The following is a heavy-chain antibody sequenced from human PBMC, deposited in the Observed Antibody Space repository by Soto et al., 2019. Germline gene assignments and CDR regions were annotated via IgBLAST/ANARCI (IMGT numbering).Heavy chain of an antibody. Sequence: GASVKVSCKASGGTFSSYTISWVRQAPGQGLEWMGRIIPILGIANYAQKFQGRVTITADKSTSTAYMELSSLRSEDTAVYYCARAGYYDSSGYRNTLDFWGPGTLVTVSS. J-gene: IGHJ4*02. V-gene: IGHV1-69*02. D-gene: IGHD3-22*01. CDR3: ARAGYYDSSGYRNTLDF. CDR2: IIPILGIA. CDR1: GGTFSSYT.